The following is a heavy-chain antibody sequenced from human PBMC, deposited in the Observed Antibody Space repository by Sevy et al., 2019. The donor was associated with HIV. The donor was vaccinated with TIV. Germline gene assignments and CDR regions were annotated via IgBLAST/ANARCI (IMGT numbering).Heavy chain of an antibody. J-gene: IGHJ3*02. V-gene: IGHV3-48*02. CDR2: ISSTSTTK. D-gene: IGHD5-18*01. CDR3: AGGFNFGTDAFDI. Sequence: GGCLRLSCAASGFTFSNKNINWVRQAPGNGLEWISYISSTSTTKHYADSVRGRFTVSRDNAKNSVYLQMNSLRDEDTAVYFCAGGFNFGTDAFDIWGRGTVVTVSS. CDR1: GFTFSNKN.